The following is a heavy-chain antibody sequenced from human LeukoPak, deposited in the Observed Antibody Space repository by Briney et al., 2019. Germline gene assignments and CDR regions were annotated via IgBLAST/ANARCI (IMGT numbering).Heavy chain of an antibody. CDR1: GGSFSGYY. Sequence: SETLSLTCAVCGGSFSGYYWSWIRQPPGKGLEWIGEINHSGSTNYNPSLKSRVTTSVDTSKNQFSLKLSSVTAADTAVYYCARGGYYYDSSGYYYGPFDYWGQGTLVTVSS. V-gene: IGHV4-34*01. D-gene: IGHD3-22*01. J-gene: IGHJ4*02. CDR3: ARGGYYYDSSGYYYGPFDY. CDR2: INHSGST.